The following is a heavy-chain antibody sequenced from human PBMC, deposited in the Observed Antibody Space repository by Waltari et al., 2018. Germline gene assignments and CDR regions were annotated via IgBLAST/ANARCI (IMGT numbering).Heavy chain of an antibody. Sequence: EVQLVETGGGLIQPGGSLSLSCAASGFTVSSNYMSWVRQAPGKGLEWVSVIYSGGSTYYADSVKGRFTISRDNSKNTLYLQMNSLRAEDTAVYYCARRTLDLLVGGYGAFDIWGQGTMVTVSS. D-gene: IGHD2-2*01. CDR1: GFTVSSNY. CDR3: ARRTLDLLVGGYGAFDI. V-gene: IGHV3-53*02. J-gene: IGHJ3*02. CDR2: IYSGGST.